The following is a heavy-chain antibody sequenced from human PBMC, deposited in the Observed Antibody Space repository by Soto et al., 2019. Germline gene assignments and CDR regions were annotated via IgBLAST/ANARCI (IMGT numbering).Heavy chain of an antibody. Sequence: GGSLRLSCAASGFTFSSYAVSWVRQAPGKGLEWVSAVSDNGGRTRYADSVKGRFTISRDNSQNTLYLQMLSLRADDTAIDYCAKDARPGYSSGWPGGVYYFDYWGQGTLVTVSS. V-gene: IGHV3-23*01. D-gene: IGHD6-19*01. CDR2: VSDNGGRT. J-gene: IGHJ4*02. CDR3: AKDARPGYSSGWPGGVYYFDY. CDR1: GFTFSSYA.